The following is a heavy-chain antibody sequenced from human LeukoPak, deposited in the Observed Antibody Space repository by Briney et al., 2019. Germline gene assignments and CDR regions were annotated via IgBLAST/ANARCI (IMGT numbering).Heavy chain of an antibody. D-gene: IGHD6-13*01. J-gene: IGHJ4*02. CDR1: EYTFTGYY. CDR3: ARTAPYAGSWIAKANSYYFDY. CDR2: INPNSGGT. Sequence: ASVKVSCKASEYTFTGYYMHWVRQAPGQGLEWMGRINPNSGGTNYAQKFQDRVTMTRDTSISTAYMELNSLRSEDTAVYYCARTAPYAGSWIAKANSYYFDYWGQGSLVTVSS. V-gene: IGHV1-2*06.